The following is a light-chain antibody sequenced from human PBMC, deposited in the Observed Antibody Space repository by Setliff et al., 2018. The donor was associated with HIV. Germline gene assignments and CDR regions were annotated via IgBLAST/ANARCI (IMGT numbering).Light chain of an antibody. CDR2: DVS. CDR3: CSYGGTYTVYV. J-gene: IGLJ1*01. CDR1: NSDVGGYNS. V-gene: IGLV2-11*01. Sequence: QSALTQPRSVSGSPGQSVTISCTGTNSDVGGYNSVSWYQQHPHKAPNLIISDVSKRPSGVPDRFSGSKSGNTASLTISGLQAEDEADYYCCSYGGTYTVYVFGTGTKVTVL.